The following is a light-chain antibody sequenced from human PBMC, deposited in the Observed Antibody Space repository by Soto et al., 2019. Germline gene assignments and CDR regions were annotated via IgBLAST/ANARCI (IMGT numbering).Light chain of an antibody. V-gene: IGLV1-40*01. CDR2: ADN. CDR1: SSNIGAGYD. CDR3: QSYDTSLSGVI. Sequence: QSVLTQTPSVSGALGQKITMSCTGSSSNIGAGYDVHWYQQLPGAAPRLLIYADNNRPSGVPDRFSASKSGTSASLAITGLQGEDEAIYYRQSYDTSLSGVIFGAGTQLTVL. J-gene: IGLJ2*01.